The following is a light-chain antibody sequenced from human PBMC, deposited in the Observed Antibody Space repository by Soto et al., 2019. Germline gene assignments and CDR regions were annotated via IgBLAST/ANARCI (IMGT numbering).Light chain of an antibody. CDR1: SSDVGGFNS. Sequence: QSALTQPRSVSGSPGQSVTISCTGTSSDVGGFNSVSWYQQHPGKAPKLMIYDVNKRPSGVPDRFSGSKSGSTASLTIPGIQAEAEADYYCCSYAGSYSYAFATGTKLTVL. J-gene: IGLJ1*01. CDR3: CSYAGSYSYA. V-gene: IGLV2-11*01. CDR2: DVN.